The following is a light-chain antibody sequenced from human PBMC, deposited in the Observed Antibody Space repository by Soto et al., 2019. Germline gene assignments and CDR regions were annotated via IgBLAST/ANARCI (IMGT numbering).Light chain of an antibody. CDR2: EVS. J-gene: IGLJ2*01. V-gene: IGLV2-18*02. CDR3: ASYTTSSAFVV. Sequence: SALTQPPSVSASPGQSVTISCTGTSSDVGSYDRVSWYQQPPGTAPKLMIYEVSNRPSGVPDRFSGSKSGNTASLTISGLQAEVEADYFCASYTTSSAFVVFGGGTKLTVL. CDR1: SSDVGSYDR.